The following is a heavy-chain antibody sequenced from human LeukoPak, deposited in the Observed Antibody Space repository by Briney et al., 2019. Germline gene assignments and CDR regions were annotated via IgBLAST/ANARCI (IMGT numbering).Heavy chain of an antibody. J-gene: IGHJ3*02. CDR3: ARAEYNSGWYDAFDI. V-gene: IGHV4-30-2*01. CDR2: IYHSGST. D-gene: IGHD6-19*01. CDR1: GGSISSGGYS. Sequence: PSETLSLTCAVSGGSISSGGYSWSWIRQPPGKGLEWIGYIYHSGSTYYNPSLKSRVTISVDRSKNEFSLKLSSVTAADTAVYYCARAEYNSGWYDAFDIWGQGTMVTASS.